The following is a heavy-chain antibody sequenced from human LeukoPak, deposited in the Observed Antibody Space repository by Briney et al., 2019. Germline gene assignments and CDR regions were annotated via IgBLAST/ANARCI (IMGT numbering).Heavy chain of an antibody. CDR2: MYHSGST. V-gene: IGHV4-38-2*02. Sequence: SETLSLTCTVSGYSISSGYYWGWIRQPPGKGLEWIGSMYHSGSTYYNPSLKSRVTISVDTSKNQFSLKLSSVTAADTAVYYCARQVRAGDFDYWGQGTLVTVSS. J-gene: IGHJ4*02. CDR1: GYSISSGYY. CDR3: ARQVRAGDFDY. D-gene: IGHD3-10*01.